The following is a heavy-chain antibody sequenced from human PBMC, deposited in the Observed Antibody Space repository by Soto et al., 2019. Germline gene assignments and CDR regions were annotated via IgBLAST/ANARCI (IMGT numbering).Heavy chain of an antibody. V-gene: IGHV3-23*01. CDR1: GSTFSSYA. CDR3: ARELGYCSGGNCYMDGAFDF. D-gene: IGHD2-15*01. CDR2: ISGSGDST. J-gene: IGHJ3*01. Sequence: PGGSVRLSCAASGSTFSSYAMSWVRQAPGKGLEWVSVISGSGDSTYYADSVKGRFTISRDNSKNTLYVQMNSLRAEDTAEYYCARELGYCSGGNCYMDGAFDFWGQGTMVTVSS.